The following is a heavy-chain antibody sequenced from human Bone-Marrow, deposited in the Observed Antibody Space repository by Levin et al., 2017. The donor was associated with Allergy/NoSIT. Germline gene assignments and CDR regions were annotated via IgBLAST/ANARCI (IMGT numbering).Heavy chain of an antibody. D-gene: IGHD3-22*01. Sequence: SQTLSLTCAVYGGSFSGYYWSWIRQPPGKGLEWIGEINHSGSTNYNPSLKSRVTISVDTSKNQFSLKLSSVTAADTAVYYCARGLGDSSGYCDYWGQGTLVTVSS. CDR1: GGSFSGYY. V-gene: IGHV4-34*01. CDR2: INHSGST. CDR3: ARGLGDSSGYCDY. J-gene: IGHJ4*02.